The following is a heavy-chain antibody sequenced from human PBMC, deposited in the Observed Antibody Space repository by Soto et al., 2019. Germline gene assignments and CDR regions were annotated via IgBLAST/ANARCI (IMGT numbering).Heavy chain of an antibody. CDR3: AKDRLDTDYVSALGS. D-gene: IGHD4-17*01. V-gene: IGHV3-30*18. CDR1: GFTFSSYG. Sequence: QVQLVESGGAVVQPGRSLRLSCAASGFTFSSYGMHWVRQAPGKGLEWVAVISYDGRDQYYADSVKGRFTISRDDSKNMMYLQINSLRVDDAAVYYCAKDRLDTDYVSALGSWGQGTLVTVSS. J-gene: IGHJ5*02. CDR2: ISYDGRDQ.